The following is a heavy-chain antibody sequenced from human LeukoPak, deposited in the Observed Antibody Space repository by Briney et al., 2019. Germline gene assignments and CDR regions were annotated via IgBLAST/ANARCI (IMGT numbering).Heavy chain of an antibody. CDR3: ASVSEISGSYYFGAFDI. CDR2: IIPILGIA. J-gene: IGHJ3*02. D-gene: IGHD1-26*01. CDR1: GGTFSSYA. V-gene: IGHV1-69*04. Sequence: SVKVSCKASGGTFSSYAISWVRQAPGHGLEWMGRIIPILGIANYAQKFQGRVTITADKSTSTAYMELSSLRSEDTAVYYCASVSEISGSYYFGAFDIWGQGTMVTVSS.